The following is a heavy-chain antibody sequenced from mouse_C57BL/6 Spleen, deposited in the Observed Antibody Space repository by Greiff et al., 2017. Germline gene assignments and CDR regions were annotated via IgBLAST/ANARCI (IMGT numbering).Heavy chain of an antibody. V-gene: IGHV1-26*01. Sequence: EVQLQQSGPELVKPGASVKISCKASGYTFTDYYMNWVKQSHGKSLEWIGDINPNNGGTSYNQKFKGKVTLTVDKASSTAYMEIRSLKSEDSAVYYCARGDGSSPYWYFDVWGTGTTVTVSS. D-gene: IGHD1-1*01. CDR1: GYTFTDYY. CDR2: INPNNGGT. J-gene: IGHJ1*03. CDR3: ARGDGSSPYWYFDV.